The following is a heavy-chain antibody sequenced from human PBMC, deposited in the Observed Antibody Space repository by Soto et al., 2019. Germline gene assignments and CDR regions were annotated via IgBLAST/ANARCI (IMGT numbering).Heavy chain of an antibody. D-gene: IGHD7-27*01. V-gene: IGHV3-30-3*01. Sequence: LRLSCAASGFSFSISPMHWVRQAPGKGPEWVALISYDGTNKFYADSVKGRFTISRDNSKSTLYLQVDSLRPEDAAVYYCARDPKTSGGQHWAFNYFDSWGQGTLVTVSS. J-gene: IGHJ4*02. CDR3: ARDPKTSGGQHWAFNYFDS. CDR2: ISYDGTNK. CDR1: GFSFSISP.